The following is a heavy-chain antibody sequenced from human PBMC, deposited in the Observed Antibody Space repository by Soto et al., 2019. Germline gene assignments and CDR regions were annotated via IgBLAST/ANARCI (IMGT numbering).Heavy chain of an antibody. D-gene: IGHD7-27*01. V-gene: IGHV3-30-3*01. Sequence: LRLSCAASGFSFSISPMHWVRQAPGKGPEWVALISYDGTNKFYADSVKGRFTISRDNSKSTLYLQVDSLRPEDAAVYYCARDPKTSGGQHWAFNYFDSWGQGTLVTVSS. J-gene: IGHJ4*02. CDR3: ARDPKTSGGQHWAFNYFDS. CDR2: ISYDGTNK. CDR1: GFSFSISP.